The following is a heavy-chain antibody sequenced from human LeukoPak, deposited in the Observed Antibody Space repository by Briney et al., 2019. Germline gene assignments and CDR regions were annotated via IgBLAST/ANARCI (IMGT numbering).Heavy chain of an antibody. V-gene: IGHV3-30-3*01. CDR1: GFTFSSYA. CDR3: ARDPLPRIAVADHYFDY. Sequence: PGGSLRLSCAASGFTFSSYAMHWVRQAPGKGLEWGAVISYDGSNKYYADSVKGRFTISRDNSKNTLYLQMDSLRAEDTAVYYCARDPLPRIAVADHYFDYWGQGTLVTVSS. J-gene: IGHJ4*02. CDR2: ISYDGSNK. D-gene: IGHD6-19*01.